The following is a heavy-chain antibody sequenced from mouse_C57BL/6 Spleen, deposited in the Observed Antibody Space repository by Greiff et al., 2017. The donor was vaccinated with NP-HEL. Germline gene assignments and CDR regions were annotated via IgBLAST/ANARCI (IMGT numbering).Heavy chain of an antibody. CDR1: GFTFSDAW. J-gene: IGHJ2*01. D-gene: IGHD2-3*01. V-gene: IGHV6-6*01. CDR2: IRNKANNHAT. Sequence: EVHLVESGGGLVQPGGSMKLSCAASGFTFSDAWMDWVRQSPEKGLEWVAEIRNKANNHATYYAESVKGRFTISRDDSKSSVYLQMNSLRAEDTGIYYCTGWLGYYFDYWGQGTTLTVSS. CDR3: TGWLGYYFDY.